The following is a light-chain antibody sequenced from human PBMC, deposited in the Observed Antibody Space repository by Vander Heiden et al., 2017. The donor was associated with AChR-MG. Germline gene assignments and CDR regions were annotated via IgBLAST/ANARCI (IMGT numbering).Light chain of an antibody. V-gene: IGKV3-20*01. CDR3: QQYGSSLQWT. CDR1: QSVSSSY. J-gene: IGKJ1*01. Sequence: EIVLTQSPGTLSLSPGERGTLSCRASQSVSSSYLAWYQQKPGQAPRLLIYGASSRATGIPDRFSGSGSGTDFTLTISRLEPEDFAVYYCQQYGSSLQWTFGQGTKVEIK. CDR2: GAS.